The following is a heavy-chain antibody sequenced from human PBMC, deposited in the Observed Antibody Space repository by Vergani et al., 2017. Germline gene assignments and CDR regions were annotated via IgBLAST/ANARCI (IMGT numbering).Heavy chain of an antibody. V-gene: IGHV4-31*03. CDR1: GGSISSGGYY. D-gene: IGHD3-3*01. CDR3: AREPYYDFCSGGGAHAFDI. Sequence: QVQLQESGPGLVKPSQTLSLTCTVSGGSISSGGYYWSWIRQHPGKGLEWIGYIYYSRSTYYNPSLKSRVTISVDPSKNQFSLKLSSVTAADTAVYYCAREPYYDFCSGGGAHAFDIWGQGTMVTVSS. CDR2: IYYSRST. J-gene: IGHJ3*02.